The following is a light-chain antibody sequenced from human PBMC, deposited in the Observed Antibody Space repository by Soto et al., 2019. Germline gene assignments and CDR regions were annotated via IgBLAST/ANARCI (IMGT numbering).Light chain of an antibody. CDR2: WAS. J-gene: IGKJ4*01. V-gene: IGKV4-1*01. CDR1: QSVLYSSNNKDS. CDR3: QQYYDLLT. Sequence: DIVMTQSPGSLAVSLGERATINCRSSQSVLYSSNNKDSIAWYQQKPGQPPRLLIYWASTRESGVPDRFSGSGSGTDFTLPISSLQAEDVEVYYCQQYYDLLTFGGGTKVEIK.